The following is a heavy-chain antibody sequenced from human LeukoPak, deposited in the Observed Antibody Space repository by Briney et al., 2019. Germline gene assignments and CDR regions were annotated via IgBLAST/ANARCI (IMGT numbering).Heavy chain of an antibody. J-gene: IGHJ5*02. CDR2: INSDGSST. D-gene: IGHD1-1*01. V-gene: IGHV3-74*01. CDR3: ARELTTNWFDP. CDR1: GFTFNNYW. Sequence: GGSLRLSCAASGFTFNNYWMHWVRQAPGKGLVWVSRINSDGSSTTYADSVKGRFTISRDNAKNTLFLQMNSLRAEDTAVYYCARELTTNWFDPWGQGTLVTVSS.